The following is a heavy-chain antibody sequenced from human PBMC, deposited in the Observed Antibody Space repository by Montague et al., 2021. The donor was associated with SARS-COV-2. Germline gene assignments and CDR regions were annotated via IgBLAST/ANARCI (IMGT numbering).Heavy chain of an antibody. D-gene: IGHD1-26*01. J-gene: IGHJ5*02. CDR3: ARQGGSNYGWFDP. CDR1: GESISGHF. V-gene: IGHV4-59*08. Sequence: SETLSLTCAVSGESISGHFWSWIRQPPGKGLEWIGYYYSGSTKYNPSLKSRVTISVDTSKNQFSVKVTSVTAADTAVYYCARQGGSNYGWFDPWGQGTLVTVSS. CDR2: YYSGST.